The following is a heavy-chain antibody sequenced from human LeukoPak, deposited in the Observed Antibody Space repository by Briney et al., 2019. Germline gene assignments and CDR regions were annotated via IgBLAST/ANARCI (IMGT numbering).Heavy chain of an antibody. J-gene: IGHJ4*02. D-gene: IGHD3-22*01. CDR1: GGSFSGYY. CDR3: ARDDYYDSSGYYYFDY. V-gene: IGHV4-34*01. CDR2: INHSGST. Sequence: SETLSLTCAVYGGSFSGYYGSWIRQPPGKGLEWIGEINHSGSTNYNPSLKSRVTISVDTSKNQFSLKLSSVTAADTAVYYCARDDYYDSSGYYYFDYWGQGTLVTVSS.